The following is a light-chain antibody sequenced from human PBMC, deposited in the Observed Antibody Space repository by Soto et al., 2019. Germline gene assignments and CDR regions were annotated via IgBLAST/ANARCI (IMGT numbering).Light chain of an antibody. J-gene: IGKJ4*01. V-gene: IGKV3-15*01. CDR1: HSVSSR. CDR3: QHYTNWPLT. Sequence: EIVMTQSPATLSVSPGERATLSCRASHSVSSRLAWYQQKPGHAPRLLIYGASTRATGLPARFSGSGSGTEFTLTISSLQSAAFAVYYCQHYTNWPLTFGGGTKVEIK. CDR2: GAS.